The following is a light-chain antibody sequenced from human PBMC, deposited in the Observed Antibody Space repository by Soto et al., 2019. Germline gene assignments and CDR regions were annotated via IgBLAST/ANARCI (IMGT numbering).Light chain of an antibody. CDR2: EVS. J-gene: IGLJ2*01. V-gene: IGLV2-14*01. CDR3: SSYTSSSTPVV. Sequence: QSALTQPASVSGSPGQSITISCPGTSSDVGGYNYVSWYQQHPGKAPKLMIYEVSNRPSGVSNRFSGSKSGNTASLTISWLQAEDEADYYCSSYTSSSTPVVFGGGTKVTVL. CDR1: SSDVGGYNY.